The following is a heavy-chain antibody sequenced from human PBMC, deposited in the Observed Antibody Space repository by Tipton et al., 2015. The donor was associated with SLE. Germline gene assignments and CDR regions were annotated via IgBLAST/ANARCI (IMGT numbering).Heavy chain of an antibody. CDR2: INYGGST. CDR1: GGSIRSDDYY. D-gene: IGHD3-22*01. J-gene: IGHJ3*02. Sequence: TLSLTCTVSGGSIRSDDYYWTWIRQHPGKGLEWIGHINYGGSTYYKPSLKSRVTISVDTSKNQFSLKLSSVTAADTAVYYCARGDYYDSSGFYAFDIWGQGTMVTVSS. CDR3: ARGDYYDSSGFYAFDI. V-gene: IGHV4-30-4*08.